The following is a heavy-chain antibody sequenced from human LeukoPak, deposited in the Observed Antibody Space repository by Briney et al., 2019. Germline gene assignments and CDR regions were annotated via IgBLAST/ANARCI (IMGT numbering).Heavy chain of an antibody. D-gene: IGHD5-18*01. Sequence: SETLSLTCTVSGGSISSASYYWSWIRQPAGKGLEWIGRIYTSGSTNYNPSLKSRVTISVDTSKNQFSPKLSSVTAADTAVYYCARTKGGYSYDIGYYYMDVWGKGTTVTVSS. J-gene: IGHJ6*03. V-gene: IGHV4-61*02. CDR1: GGSISSASYY. CDR3: ARTKGGYSYDIGYYYMDV. CDR2: IYTSGST.